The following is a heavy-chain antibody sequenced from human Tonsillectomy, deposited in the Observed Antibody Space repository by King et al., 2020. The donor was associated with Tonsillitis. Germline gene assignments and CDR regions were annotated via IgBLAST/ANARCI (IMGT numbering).Heavy chain of an antibody. CDR1: GYIFTSYW. Sequence: EVPLVQSGAEVKKPGESLKISCKVSGYIFTSYWIGWVRQMPGKGLEWMGIIYPGDSDTRSSPSCHGQVTISIVKTIRSAYLQWGSLKASDTAMSYCARRDYGVNSYWFDHWGQGTLVTVSS. V-gene: IGHV5-51*01. CDR3: ARRDYGVNSYWFDH. J-gene: IGHJ5*02. CDR2: IYPGDSDT. D-gene: IGHD4-23*01.